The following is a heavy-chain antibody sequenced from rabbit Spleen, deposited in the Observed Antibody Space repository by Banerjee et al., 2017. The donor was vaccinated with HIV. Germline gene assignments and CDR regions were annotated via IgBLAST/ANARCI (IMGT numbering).Heavy chain of an antibody. CDR3: ARGSATMTLVITGYYLSL. Sequence: EQLEESGGGLVKPEGSLTLTCKASGVSFSSGYDMCWVRQAPGKGLEWIACIYTGNSKTYYANWAKGRFTISKTSSTTVTLQMTSLTVADTATYFCARGSATMTLVITGYYLSLWGPGTLVTVS. V-gene: IGHV1S45*01. J-gene: IGHJ4*01. CDR2: IYTGNSKT. CDR1: GVSFSSGYD. D-gene: IGHD2-1*01.